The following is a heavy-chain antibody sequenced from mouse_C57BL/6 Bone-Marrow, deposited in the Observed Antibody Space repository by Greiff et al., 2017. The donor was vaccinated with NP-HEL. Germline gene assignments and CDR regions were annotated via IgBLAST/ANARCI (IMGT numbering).Heavy chain of an antibody. J-gene: IGHJ2*01. CDR1: GYTFTDHT. CDR3: ATSELLGLPFDY. D-gene: IGHD2-4*01. V-gene: IGHV1-78*01. CDR2: IYPRDGST. Sequence: QVQLQQSDAELVKPGASVKISCKVSGYTFTDHTIHWMKQRPEQGLEWIGYIYPRDGSTKYNEKFKGKATLTADKSSSTAYMELRSLTSEDSAVYFCATSELLGLPFDYWGQGTTLTVSS.